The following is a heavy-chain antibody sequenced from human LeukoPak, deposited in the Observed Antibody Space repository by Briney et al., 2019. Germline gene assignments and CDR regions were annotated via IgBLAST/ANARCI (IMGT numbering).Heavy chain of an antibody. CDR3: ARDARHRYCSSSSCYRGWLDP. J-gene: IGHJ5*02. Sequence: SVKVSCKASRGTFSSCAISWVRQAPGQGLEWMGGIIPIFGTANYAQKLQGRVTIPADESTRPAYMELSSLRSEATAVYYCARDARHRYCSSSSCYRGWLDPWGQGTLVTVSS. CDR2: IIPIFGTA. D-gene: IGHD2-15*01. CDR1: RGTFSSCA. V-gene: IGHV1-69*13.